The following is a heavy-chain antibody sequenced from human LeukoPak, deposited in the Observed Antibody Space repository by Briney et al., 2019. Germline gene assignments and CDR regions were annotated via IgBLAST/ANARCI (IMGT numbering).Heavy chain of an antibody. CDR2: IIPIFGTA. CDR3: ARSRIAVAGRGRGYYYMDV. D-gene: IGHD6-19*01. CDR1: GGTFSSYA. J-gene: IGHJ6*03. V-gene: IGHV1-69*13. Sequence: GASVKVSCKASGGTFSSYAISWVRQAPGQGLEWMGGIIPIFGTANYAQKFQGRVTITADESTSTAYMELSSLRSEDTAVYYCARSRIAVAGRGRGYYYMDVWGKGTTVTVSS.